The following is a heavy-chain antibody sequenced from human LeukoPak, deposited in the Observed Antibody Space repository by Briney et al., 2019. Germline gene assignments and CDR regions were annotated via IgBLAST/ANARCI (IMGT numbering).Heavy chain of an antibody. J-gene: IGHJ4*02. V-gene: IGHV1-2*02. Sequence: GASVTVSCKASGYTFTGYYMHWVRQAPGQGLEWMGWINPNSGGTNYAQKFQGRVTMTRDMSISTAYMELSRLRSDDTAVYYCARIVEMATTSTYDYWGQGTLVTVSS. CDR1: GYTFTGYY. CDR3: ARIVEMATTSTYDY. D-gene: IGHD5-24*01. CDR2: INPNSGGT.